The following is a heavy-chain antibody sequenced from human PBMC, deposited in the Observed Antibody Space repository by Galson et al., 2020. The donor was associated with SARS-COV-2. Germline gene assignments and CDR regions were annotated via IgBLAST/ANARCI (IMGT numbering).Heavy chain of an antibody. CDR1: GFTFSSYS. V-gene: IGHV3-21*01. J-gene: IGHJ3*02. D-gene: IGHD6-19*01. CDR3: ARDPDSSGWYSDAFEI. Sequence: GGSLRLSCAASGFTFSSYSMNWVRQAPGKGLEWVSSISSSSSYIYYADSVKGRFTISRDNAKNSLYLQMNSLRAEDTAVYYCARDPDSSGWYSDAFEIWGQGTMVTVSS. CDR2: ISSSSSYI.